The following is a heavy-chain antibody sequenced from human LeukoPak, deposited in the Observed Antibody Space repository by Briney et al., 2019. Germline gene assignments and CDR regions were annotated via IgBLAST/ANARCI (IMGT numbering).Heavy chain of an antibody. Sequence: GGSLRLSCAASGFTFSDYYMSWIRQAPGKGLEWVSYISSSGSTIYYADSVKGRFTISRDNAKNSLYLQMNSLRAEGTAVYYCARRDCSGGSCYFDYWGQGTLVTVSS. J-gene: IGHJ4*02. D-gene: IGHD2-15*01. CDR1: GFTFSDYY. CDR3: ARRDCSGGSCYFDY. V-gene: IGHV3-11*01. CDR2: ISSSGSTI.